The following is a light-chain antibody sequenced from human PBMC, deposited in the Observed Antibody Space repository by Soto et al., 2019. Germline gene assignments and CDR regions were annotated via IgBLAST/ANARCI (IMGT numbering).Light chain of an antibody. CDR3: QQYGSART. Sequence: EIVLTQSPDTLSLSLGERATLSCRASQRVSSSYLAWYQQKPGQAPRLLIYGASSRATGIPDRFSGSGSGTDFTLTISRLEPEDFAVYYCQQYGSARTFGQGTKVEIK. CDR2: GAS. J-gene: IGKJ1*01. CDR1: QRVSSSY. V-gene: IGKV3-20*01.